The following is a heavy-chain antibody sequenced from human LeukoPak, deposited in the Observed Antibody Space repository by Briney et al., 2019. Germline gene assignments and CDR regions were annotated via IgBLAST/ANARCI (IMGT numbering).Heavy chain of an antibody. J-gene: IGHJ4*02. CDR2: IYYSGST. CDR1: GGSISSYY. CDR3: ARVLPYSSGWGVDY. V-gene: IGHV4-59*01. Sequence: SETLSLTCTVSGGSISSYYWSWIRQPPGKGLEWIGYIYYSGSTNYNPSLKSRVTISVDTSKNQFSLNLISVTAADTAVYYCARVLPYSSGWGVDYWGQGALVTVSS. D-gene: IGHD6-19*01.